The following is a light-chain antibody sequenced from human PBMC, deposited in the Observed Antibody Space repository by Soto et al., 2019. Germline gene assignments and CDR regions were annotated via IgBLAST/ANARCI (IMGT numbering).Light chain of an antibody. CDR3: QQYGNSPPGT. J-gene: IGKJ5*01. CDR1: QSISSY. V-gene: IGKV3-20*01. Sequence: TLPVAQRETPTLPCRASQSISSYLAWYQQRRGLPPRLLIYGASNRATGIPDRFSGSGSGADFTLTISRLEPEDFAVYFCQQYGNSPPGTFGQGTRLEIK. CDR2: GAS.